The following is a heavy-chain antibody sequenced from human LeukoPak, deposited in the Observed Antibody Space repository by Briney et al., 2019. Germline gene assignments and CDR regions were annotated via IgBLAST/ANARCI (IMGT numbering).Heavy chain of an antibody. Sequence: PSQTLSLTCSVSGGSISSGEYYWSWIRQLPGRGLECIGHTYYSGRIYYNPSLKSRVTISVDTSKNQFSLKLSSVTAADTAVYYCARHEYSSSWYLDYWGQGTLVTVSS. V-gene: IGHV4-30-4*01. CDR2: TYYSGRI. D-gene: IGHD6-13*01. CDR3: ARHEYSSSWYLDY. CDR1: GGSISSGEYY. J-gene: IGHJ4*02.